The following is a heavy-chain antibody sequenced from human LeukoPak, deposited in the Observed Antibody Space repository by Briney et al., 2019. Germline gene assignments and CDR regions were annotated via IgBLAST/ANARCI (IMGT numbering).Heavy chain of an antibody. CDR3: AKDPSLTYPSSFDY. V-gene: IGHV3-11*01. CDR1: GFTFSDYY. D-gene: IGHD2/OR15-2a*01. J-gene: IGHJ4*02. CDR2: ISSSGSTI. Sequence: PGGSLRPSCAASGFTFSDYYMSWIRQAPGKGLEWVSYISSSGSTIYYADSVKGRFTISRDNAKNSLYLQMNSLRAEDTAVYYCAKDPSLTYPSSFDYWGQGTLVTVSS.